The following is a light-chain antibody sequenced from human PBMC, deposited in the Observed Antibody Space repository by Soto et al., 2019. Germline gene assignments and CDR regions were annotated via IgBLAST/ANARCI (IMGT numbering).Light chain of an antibody. CDR3: QQYGSSRFT. Sequence: EIVLTQSPGTLSLSPGERATLSCRASQSISSSYLAWYQQKPGQAPRLLVYGASSRATGIPDRFSGSGSGTDVPLTISRLEPEDLAVYYCQQYGSSRFTFGPGTKVDIK. J-gene: IGKJ3*01. CDR1: QSISSSY. V-gene: IGKV3-20*01. CDR2: GAS.